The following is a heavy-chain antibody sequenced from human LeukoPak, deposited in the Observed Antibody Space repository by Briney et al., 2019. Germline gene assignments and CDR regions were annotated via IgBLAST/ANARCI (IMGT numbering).Heavy chain of an antibody. Sequence: KPGGSLRLSCAASGFTFSDYYMSWIRQAPGKGLGWVSYISSSSSYIYYADSVKGRFTISRDNSKNTLYLQMKSLRAEDTAVYYCARDRSSGYGVDYWGQGTLVTVSS. V-gene: IGHV3-11*05. J-gene: IGHJ4*02. CDR2: ISSSSSYI. CDR3: ARDRSSGYGVDY. D-gene: IGHD3-22*01. CDR1: GFTFSDYY.